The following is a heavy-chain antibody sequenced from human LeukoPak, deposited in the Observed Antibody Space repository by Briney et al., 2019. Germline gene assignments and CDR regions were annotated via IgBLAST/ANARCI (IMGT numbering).Heavy chain of an antibody. D-gene: IGHD7-27*01. V-gene: IGHV4-30-2*01. CDR3: ARVKKLGTYWYFDL. CDR2: IYHSGST. Sequence: PSETLSLTCTVSGGSISSGGYYWSWIRQPPGKGLEWIGYIYHSGSTYYNPSLKSRVTISVDRSKNQFSLKLSSVTAADTAVYYCARVKKLGTYWYFDLWGRGTLVTVSS. CDR1: GGSISSGGYY. J-gene: IGHJ2*01.